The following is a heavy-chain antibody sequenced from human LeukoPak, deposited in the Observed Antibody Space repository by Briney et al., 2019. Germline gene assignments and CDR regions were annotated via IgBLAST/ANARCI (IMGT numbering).Heavy chain of an antibody. CDR3: ARQGADYFYYYVDV. CDR2: IYYSGST. Sequence: SETLSLTCTVSGGSISSNSFYWDWIRQPPGKGLEWIGSIYYSGSTFYSSSLESRVSLSVDMSKNQFSLKLTSVTAADTAVYYCARQGADYFYYYVDVWGEGTTVAVSS. V-gene: IGHV4-39*01. J-gene: IGHJ6*03. CDR1: GGSISSNSFY. D-gene: IGHD3-16*01.